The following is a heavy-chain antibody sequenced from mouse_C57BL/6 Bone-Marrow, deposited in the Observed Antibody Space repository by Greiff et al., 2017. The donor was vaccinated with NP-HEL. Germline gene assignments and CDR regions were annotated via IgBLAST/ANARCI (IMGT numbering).Heavy chain of an antibody. CDR3: ARLIYYYGSSYRYFDY. V-gene: IGHV1-81*01. D-gene: IGHD1-1*01. J-gene: IGHJ2*01. CDR2: IYPRSGNT. CDR1: GYTFTSYG. Sequence: QVQLQQSGAELARPGASVKLSCKASGYTFTSYGISWVKQRTGQGLEWIGEIYPRSGNTYYNEKFKGKATLTADKSSSTAYMELRSLTSEDSAVYFCARLIYYYGSSYRYFDYWGQGTTLTVSS.